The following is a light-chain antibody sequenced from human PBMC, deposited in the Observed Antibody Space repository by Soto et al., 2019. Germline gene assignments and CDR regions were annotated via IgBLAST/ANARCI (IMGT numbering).Light chain of an antibody. J-gene: IGLJ3*02. Sequence: QAVVTQEPSLTVSPGGTVTLTCASSTGAVTSGYYPNWFQQKPGQAPRALIYSTSNKQSWTPARFSGSLLGGKAALTLSGVQHEDEAEYYCLLYDGAAPVFGGGTKVTVL. CDR2: STS. CDR1: TGAVTSGYY. CDR3: LLYDGAAPV. V-gene: IGLV7-43*01.